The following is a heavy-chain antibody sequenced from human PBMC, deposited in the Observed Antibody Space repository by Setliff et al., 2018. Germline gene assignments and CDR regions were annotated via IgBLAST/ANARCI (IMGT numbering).Heavy chain of an antibody. CDR1: GYTFTSYY. V-gene: IGHV1-2*04. Sequence: AASVKVSCKASGYTFTSYYMHWVRQAPGQGLEWMGWINPKTGGTNLAQKFQGWVSMTRDTSITTAYMELSRLTSDDMAVYFCARSDHLVVDGFDVWGQGTMVTVSS. CDR2: INPKTGGT. D-gene: IGHD3-16*01. J-gene: IGHJ3*01. CDR3: ARSDHLVVDGFDV.